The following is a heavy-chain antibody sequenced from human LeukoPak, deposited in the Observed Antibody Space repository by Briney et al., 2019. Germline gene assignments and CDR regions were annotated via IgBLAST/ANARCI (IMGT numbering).Heavy chain of an antibody. V-gene: IGHV3-23*01. CDR1: GFSLSSHW. Sequence: PGGSLRLSCAASGFSLSSHWMSWIRQAPGKGLEWVSVISGSGGSGDSTYYADSVKGRFTISRDDSKNTVYLQMNSLRAEDTAIYYCAKGRGGDPRGSLTYWGQGTLVTVSS. D-gene: IGHD2-21*02. J-gene: IGHJ4*02. CDR2: ISGSGGSGDST. CDR3: AKGRGGDPRGSLTY.